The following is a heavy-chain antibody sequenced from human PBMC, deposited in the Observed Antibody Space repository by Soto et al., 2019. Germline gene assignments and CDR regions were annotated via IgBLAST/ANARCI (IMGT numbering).Heavy chain of an antibody. CDR2: INHSGST. V-gene: IGHV4-34*01. CDR1: GGSFSGYY. D-gene: IGHD3-10*01. Sequence: PSETLSLTCAVYGGSFSGYYWSWIRQPPGKGLEWIGEINHSGSTNYNPSPKSRVTISVDTSKNQFSLKLSSVTAADTAVYYCARGKSRQGYYGSGSYYNEKLYYFDYWGQGTLVTVSS. J-gene: IGHJ4*02. CDR3: ARGKSRQGYYGSGSYYNEKLYYFDY.